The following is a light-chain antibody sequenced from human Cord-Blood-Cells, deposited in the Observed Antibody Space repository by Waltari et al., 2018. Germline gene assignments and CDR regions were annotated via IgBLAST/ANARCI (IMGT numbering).Light chain of an antibody. CDR1: QGISSA. CDR3: QQFNSYPRT. J-gene: IGKJ1*01. CDR2: DAS. Sequence: AIQLTQSPSPLSASVGDRVTITCRASQGISSALAWYQQKPGKAPKLLSYDASSLESGVPSRFSGSGSGTDFTLTISSLQPEDFATYYCQQFNSYPRTFGQGTKVEIK. V-gene: IGKV1-13*02.